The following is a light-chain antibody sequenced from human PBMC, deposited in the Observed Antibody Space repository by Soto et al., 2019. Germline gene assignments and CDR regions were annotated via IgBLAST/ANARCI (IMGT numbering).Light chain of an antibody. Sequence: EIVLTQSPATLSSFPGNRVTLSCRASQSVNTRLAWYQHKPGQAPRLLIYLTSHRAAGIPARFSGSGSGTDFTITISDVETEDFAVYDCHQLQSWPRTFGQRTKVDIK. J-gene: IGKJ1*01. CDR1: QSVNTR. CDR3: HQLQSWPRT. V-gene: IGKV3D-11*03. CDR2: LTS.